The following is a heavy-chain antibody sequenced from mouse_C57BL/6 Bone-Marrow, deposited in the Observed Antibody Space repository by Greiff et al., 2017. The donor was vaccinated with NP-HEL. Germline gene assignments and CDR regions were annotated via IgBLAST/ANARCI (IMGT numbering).Heavy chain of an antibody. V-gene: IGHV1-26*01. CDR2: INPNNGGT. Sequence: VQLQQSGPELVKPGASVKISCKASGYTFTDYYMNWVKQSHGKSLEWIGDINPNNGGTNYNQKFKGKATLTVDKSSSTAYMELRSLTSEDSAVYYCARDYYGSGWGQGTTLTVSS. D-gene: IGHD1-1*01. CDR1: GYTFTDYY. J-gene: IGHJ2*01. CDR3: ARDYYGSG.